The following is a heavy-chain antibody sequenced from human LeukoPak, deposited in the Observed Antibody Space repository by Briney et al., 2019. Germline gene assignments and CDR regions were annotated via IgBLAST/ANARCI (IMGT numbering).Heavy chain of an antibody. CDR2: IYPGDSDT. Sequence: GESLKIFCKGSGYSFTSYWIGWVRQMPGKGLEWMGIIYPGDSDTRYSPSFQGQVTISADKSISTAYLQWSSLKASDTAMYYCARYANSTYYGSGSYYWFDPWGQGTLVTVSS. D-gene: IGHD3-10*01. J-gene: IGHJ5*02. CDR1: GYSFTSYW. V-gene: IGHV5-51*01. CDR3: ARYANSTYYGSGSYYWFDP.